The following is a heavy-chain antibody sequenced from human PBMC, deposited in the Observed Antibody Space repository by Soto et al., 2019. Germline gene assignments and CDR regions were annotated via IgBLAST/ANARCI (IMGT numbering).Heavy chain of an antibody. CDR2: MNPNSGNT. CDR3: ASGVYSSCWHYYYYYYMAV. Sequence: ASVKVSCKAPGCTFTSYDINWGRQATGQGHEWMGWMNPNSGNTGYAQKFQGRVTMTRNTSISTAYMELSSLRSEDTAVYYCASGVYSSCWHYYYYYYMAVWGKGTTVTVSS. D-gene: IGHD6-19*01. V-gene: IGHV1-8*01. J-gene: IGHJ6*03. CDR1: GCTFTSYD.